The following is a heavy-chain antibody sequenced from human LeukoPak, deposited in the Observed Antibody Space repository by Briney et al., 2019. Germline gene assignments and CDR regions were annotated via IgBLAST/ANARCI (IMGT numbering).Heavy chain of an antibody. V-gene: IGHV3-30-3*01. D-gene: IGHD5-12*01. Sequence: GRSLRLSCAASGFTFSSYAMHWVRQAPGKGLEWVAVISYDGSNKYYADSVKGRFTISRDNSKNTLYLQMNSLRAEDTAVYYCAGSGYDYYYYYYGMDVWGQGTMVTVSS. CDR1: GFTFSSYA. J-gene: IGHJ6*02. CDR3: AGSGYDYYYYYYGMDV. CDR2: ISYDGSNK.